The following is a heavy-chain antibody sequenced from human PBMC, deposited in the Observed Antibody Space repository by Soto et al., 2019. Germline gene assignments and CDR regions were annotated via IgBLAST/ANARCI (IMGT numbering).Heavy chain of an antibody. CDR2: INHSGST. V-gene: IGHV4-30-2*06. Sequence: PSETLSLTCTVSGVTMSYGGYSWSWIRQSPGKGLEWIGEINHSGSTNYNPSLKSRVTISVDTSKNQFSLKLSSVTAADTAVYYCARVLERRLIDYWGQGTLVTVSS. CDR3: ARVLERRLIDY. CDR1: GVTMSYGGYS. J-gene: IGHJ4*02. D-gene: IGHD1-1*01.